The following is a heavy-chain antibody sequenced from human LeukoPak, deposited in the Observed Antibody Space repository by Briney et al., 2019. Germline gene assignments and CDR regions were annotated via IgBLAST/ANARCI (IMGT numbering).Heavy chain of an antibody. D-gene: IGHD3-22*01. Sequence: SETLSLTCTVSGGSLSSSSYYWAWIRQPPGRGLEWIGSIYYSGSTYYNPSLKSRVTISVDTSKNQFSLKLSSVTAADTAVYYCARAVDSSTYGVLDDAFDIWGQGTVVTVSS. J-gene: IGHJ3*02. CDR1: GGSLSSSSYY. CDR3: ARAVDSSTYGVLDDAFDI. CDR2: IYYSGST. V-gene: IGHV4-39*01.